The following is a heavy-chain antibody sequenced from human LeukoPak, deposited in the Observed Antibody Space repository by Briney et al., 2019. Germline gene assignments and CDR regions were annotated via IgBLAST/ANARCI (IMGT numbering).Heavy chain of an antibody. D-gene: IGHD5-18*01. CDR3: ARWGGYGYGMGV. J-gene: IGHJ6*02. V-gene: IGHV3-23*01. CDR2: ISGSGGST. CDR1: GFTFSSYA. Sequence: PGGSLRLSCAASGFTFSSYAMSWVRQAPGKGLEWVSAISGSGGSTYYADSAKGRFTISRDNSKNTLYLQMNSLRAEDTAVYYCARWGGYGYGMGVWGQGTTVTVSS.